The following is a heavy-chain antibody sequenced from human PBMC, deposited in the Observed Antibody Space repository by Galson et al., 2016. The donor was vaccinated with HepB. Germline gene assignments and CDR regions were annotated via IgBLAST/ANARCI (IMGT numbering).Heavy chain of an antibody. CDR3: AKGLSTSSWRGGEY. V-gene: IGHV3-23*01. CDR2: ISGNGVNT. CDR1: GFTFSNYA. J-gene: IGHJ4*02. D-gene: IGHD6-13*01. Sequence: SLRLSCAASGFTFSNYAMAWVRQAPGQGLEWVSSISGNGVNTYYADSVKGRFTISRDNSKNAVYLQMNSLRAEDTALYYCAKGLSTSSWRGGEYWGQGTLVTVSS.